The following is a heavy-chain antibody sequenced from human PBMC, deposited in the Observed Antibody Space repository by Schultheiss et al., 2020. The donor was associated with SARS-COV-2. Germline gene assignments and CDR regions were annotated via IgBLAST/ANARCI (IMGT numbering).Heavy chain of an antibody. V-gene: IGHV4-38-2*01. D-gene: IGHD2-2*01. Sequence: SQTLSLTCAVSGYSISSGYYWGWIRQPPGKGLEWIGSIYHSGSTYYNPSLKSRVTISVDTSKNQFSLKLSSVTAADTAVYYCARALGCSSTSCDYYFDYWGQGTLVTVSS. CDR2: IYHSGST. CDR1: GYSISSGYY. CDR3: ARALGCSSTSCDYYFDY. J-gene: IGHJ4*02.